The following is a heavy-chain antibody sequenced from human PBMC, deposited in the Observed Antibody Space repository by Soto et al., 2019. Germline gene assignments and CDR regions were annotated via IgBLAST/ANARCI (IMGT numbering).Heavy chain of an antibody. J-gene: IGHJ6*02. CDR2: IIPMFGIG. Sequence: QVQLVQSGAEVKMPGSSVRVSRKASGGSFSKYGISWVRQAPGQGLEWMGGIIPMFGIGNYAEKFLGRVTITADESTSTSHMELSSLRSEDTAVYFCARGYRENSFYARDVWGQGTTVTVSS. CDR1: GGSFSKYG. V-gene: IGHV1-69*01. D-gene: IGHD1-26*01. CDR3: ARGYRENSFYARDV.